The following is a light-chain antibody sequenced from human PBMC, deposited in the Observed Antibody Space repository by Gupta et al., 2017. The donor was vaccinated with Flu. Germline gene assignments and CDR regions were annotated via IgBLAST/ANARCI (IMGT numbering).Light chain of an antibody. J-gene: IGLJ3*02. CDR3: CAYAGSYTLV. CDR2: DVS. CDR1: SSDVGGYNY. Sequence: QSALTQPRSVSGSPGQSVTISCTGTSSDVGGYNYVYWYQQHPGKATKLMIYDVSKRPSGVADRFSGSKAGNTASLTISVLPAEDEADYYCCAYAGSYTLVFGGGTKLTVL. V-gene: IGLV2-11*01.